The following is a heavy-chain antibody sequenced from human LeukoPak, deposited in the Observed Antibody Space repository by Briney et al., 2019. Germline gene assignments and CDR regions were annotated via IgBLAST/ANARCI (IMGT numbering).Heavy chain of an antibody. CDR3: ARDGVGEGYDY. Sequence: ASVKVSCKASGYTFTSYAMHWVRQAPGQRLEWMGWINAGNGNTKYSQKFQGRVTITRDTSASTAYMELSSLRSEDTALYYCARDGVGEGYDYWGQGTLVTVSS. CDR1: GYTFTSYA. J-gene: IGHJ4*02. D-gene: IGHD5-24*01. V-gene: IGHV1-3*01. CDR2: INAGNGNT.